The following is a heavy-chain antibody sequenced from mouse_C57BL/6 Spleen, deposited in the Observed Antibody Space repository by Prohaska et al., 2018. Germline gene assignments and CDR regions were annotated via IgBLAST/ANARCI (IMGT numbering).Heavy chain of an antibody. CDR2: IDPETGGT. Sequence: QVQLQQSGAELVRPGASVTLSCKASGYTFTDYEMHWVKQTPVHGLEWIGAIDPETGGTAYNQKFKGKAILTADKSSSTAYMELRSLTSEDSAVYYCARIYYYGSSYAMDYWGQGTSVTVSS. D-gene: IGHD1-1*01. CDR1: GYTFTDYE. J-gene: IGHJ4*01. CDR3: ARIYYYGSSYAMDY. V-gene: IGHV1-15*01.